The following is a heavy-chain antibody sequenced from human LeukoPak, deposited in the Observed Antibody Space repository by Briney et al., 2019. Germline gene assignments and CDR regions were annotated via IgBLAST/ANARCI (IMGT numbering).Heavy chain of an antibody. D-gene: IGHD6-6*01. V-gene: IGHV3-9*01. CDR3: AKSSSSSDYYYYYMDV. CDR2: ISWNSGSI. J-gene: IGHJ6*03. Sequence: SGGSLRLSCAASGFTFDDYAMHWVRQAPGKGLEWVSGISWNSGSIGYADSVKGRFTISRDNAKNSLYLQMNSQRAEDTALYYCAKSSSSSDYYYYYMDVWGKGTTVTVSS. CDR1: GFTFDDYA.